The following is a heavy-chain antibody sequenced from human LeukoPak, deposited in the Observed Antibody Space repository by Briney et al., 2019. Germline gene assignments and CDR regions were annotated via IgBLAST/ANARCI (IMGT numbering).Heavy chain of an antibody. V-gene: IGHV4-30-4*08. CDR2: IYYSGST. Sequence: SETLSLTCTVSGGSIGSGDYYWSWIRQPPGKGLEWIGYIYYSGSTYYNPSLKSRVTISVDTSKNQFSLKLSSVTAADTAVYYCARAPLSQYSNYAQLAFDIWGQGTMVTVSS. CDR1: GGSIGSGDYY. D-gene: IGHD4-11*01. J-gene: IGHJ3*02. CDR3: ARAPLSQYSNYAQLAFDI.